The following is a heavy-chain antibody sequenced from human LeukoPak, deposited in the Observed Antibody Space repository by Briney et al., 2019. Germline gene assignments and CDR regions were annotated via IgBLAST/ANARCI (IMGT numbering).Heavy chain of an antibody. CDR3: ARCGDGLPCDFDY. CDR2: ISSTSSTM. V-gene: IGHV3-11*04. Sequence: GGSLRLSCAASEFTFSDYYMSWIRQAPGKGLEWVSYISSTSSTMYYADSVKGRFTISRDNAKNSLYLQMNSLRAEDTAVYYCARCGDGLPCDFDYWGQGTLVTVSS. J-gene: IGHJ4*02. CDR1: EFTFSDYY. D-gene: IGHD3-10*01.